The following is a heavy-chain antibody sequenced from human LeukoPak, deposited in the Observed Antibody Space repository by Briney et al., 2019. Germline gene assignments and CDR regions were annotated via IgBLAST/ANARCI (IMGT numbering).Heavy chain of an antibody. V-gene: IGHV3-7*01. J-gene: IGHJ4*02. CDR3: ARDHNWGLRGKYDY. CDR2: IKQDGSEK. Sequence: GGSLRLSCAASGFTFSSYWMSWVHQAPGKGLEWVANIKQDGSEKYYVDSVKGRFTISRDNAKNSLYLQMNSLRAEDTAVYYCARDHNWGLRGKYDYWGQGTLVTVSS. CDR1: GFTFSSYW. D-gene: IGHD1-26*01.